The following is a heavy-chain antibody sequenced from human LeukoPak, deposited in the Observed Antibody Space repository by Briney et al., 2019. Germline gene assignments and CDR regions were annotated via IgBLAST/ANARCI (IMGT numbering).Heavy chain of an antibody. CDR2: ISGSGAST. CDR1: GFTFSSYS. D-gene: IGHD1-26*01. Sequence: GGSLRLSCAASGFTFSSYSMNWVRQAPGKGLEWISGISGSGASTYYADSVKGRLTISRDDSRNTLYLQMNSLRGDDTAVYYCAKDVGKWESLHFFDYWGQGTLVTVSS. V-gene: IGHV3-23*01. CDR3: AKDVGKWESLHFFDY. J-gene: IGHJ4*02.